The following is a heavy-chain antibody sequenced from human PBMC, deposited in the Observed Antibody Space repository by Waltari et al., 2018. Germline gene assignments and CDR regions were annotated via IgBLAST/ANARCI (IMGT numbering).Heavy chain of an antibody. CDR3: ARGKGQLDAFDI. CDR1: GASISSGGYS. Sequence: QLQESGSRLVTHSQTLSLTCTVSGASISSGGYSWSWIRQPGGKDLEWIGYIYHTGIVQYNPSLKSRVTMSVDRSKNQVSLTLNSVTVADSAVYFCARGKGQLDAFDIWGPGTTVSVS. D-gene: IGHD1-1*01. J-gene: IGHJ3*02. V-gene: IGHV4-30-2*01. CDR2: IYHTGIV.